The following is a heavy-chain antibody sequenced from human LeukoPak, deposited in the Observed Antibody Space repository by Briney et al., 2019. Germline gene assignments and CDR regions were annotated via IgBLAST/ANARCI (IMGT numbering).Heavy chain of an antibody. CDR2: INPNSGGT. Sequence: GAPVKVSCKASGYTFTGYYMHWVRQAPGQGLEWMGWINPNSGGTNYAQKFQGRVTMTRDTSISTAYMELSRLRSDDTAVYYCARLVMYYYDSSGPTWGQGTLVTVSS. D-gene: IGHD3-22*01. CDR3: ARLVMYYYDSSGPT. V-gene: IGHV1-2*02. J-gene: IGHJ4*02. CDR1: GYTFTGYY.